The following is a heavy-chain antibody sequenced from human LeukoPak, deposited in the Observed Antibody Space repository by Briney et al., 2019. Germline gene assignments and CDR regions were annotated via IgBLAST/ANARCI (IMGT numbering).Heavy chain of an antibody. CDR2: IGTASDT. D-gene: IGHD1-1*01. V-gene: IGHV3-13*01. CDR3: ARGPPRGKYYYMDV. Sequence: GGSLRLSCGASGFIFDDYGMAWVRQPTGQGLEWVSTIGTASDTYYPGSVEGRFTLSRDNAKNSLYLQMNSLTAGDTAVYYCARGPPRGKYYYMDVWGKGTTVTVSS. J-gene: IGHJ6*03. CDR1: GFIFDDYG.